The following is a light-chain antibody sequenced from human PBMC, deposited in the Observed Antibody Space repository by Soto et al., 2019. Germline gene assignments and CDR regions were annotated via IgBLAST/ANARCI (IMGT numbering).Light chain of an antibody. J-gene: IGLJ2*01. CDR3: QVWDSSSDRLV. CDR2: DDS. Sequence: SYELTQPPSVSVAPGQTARITCGGNNIGSKSVHWYQQKPCQAPVLVVYDDSDRPSGIPERFSGSNSGNTATLTISRVEAGDEADYYCQVWDSSSDRLVFGGGTKLTVL. V-gene: IGLV3-21*02. CDR1: NIGSKS.